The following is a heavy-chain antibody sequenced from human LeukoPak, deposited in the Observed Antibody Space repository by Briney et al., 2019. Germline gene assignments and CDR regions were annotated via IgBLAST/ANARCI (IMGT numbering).Heavy chain of an antibody. J-gene: IGHJ5*02. CDR1: GYTFTGYY. D-gene: IGHD2-2*01. Sequence: ASVKVSCKASGYTFTGYYMHWVRQAPGQGLEWMGWINPNSGGTNYAQKFQGRVTMTRDTSISTAYMELRSLRSDDTAVYYCAREESPYCSSTSCYRYNWFDPWGQGTLVTVSS. CDR2: INPNSGGT. CDR3: AREESPYCSSTSCYRYNWFDP. V-gene: IGHV1-2*02.